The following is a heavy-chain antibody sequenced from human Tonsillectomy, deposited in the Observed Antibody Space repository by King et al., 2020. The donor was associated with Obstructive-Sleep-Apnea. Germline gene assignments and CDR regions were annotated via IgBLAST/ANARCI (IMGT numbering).Heavy chain of an antibody. CDR3: AVEGYYGDYVSYYYYYYGMDV. Sequence: VPLVESGGGLVQPGGSLRLSCAASGFTLSSYSMNWVRQAPGKGLEWVSYISSSSSTIYYADSVKGRFTISRDNAKNSLYLQMNSLRAEDTAVYYCAVEGYYGDYVSYYYYYYGMDVWGQGTTVTVSS. CDR1: GFTLSSYS. V-gene: IGHV3-48*04. D-gene: IGHD4-17*01. J-gene: IGHJ6*02. CDR2: ISSSSSTI.